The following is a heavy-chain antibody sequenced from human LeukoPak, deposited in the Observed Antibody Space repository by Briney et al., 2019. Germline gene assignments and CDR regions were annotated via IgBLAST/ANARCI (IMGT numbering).Heavy chain of an antibody. CDR3: ARVRHYYGSGSYPDY. Sequence: SETLSLTCTVSGGSISSYYWSWIRQPPGKGLEWIGYIYYSGSTNYNPSLKSRVTISVDTSKNQFSLKLSSVTAAGTAVYYCARVRHYYGSGSYPDYWGQGTLVTVSS. D-gene: IGHD3-10*01. CDR2: IYYSGST. CDR1: GGSISSYY. V-gene: IGHV4-59*01. J-gene: IGHJ4*02.